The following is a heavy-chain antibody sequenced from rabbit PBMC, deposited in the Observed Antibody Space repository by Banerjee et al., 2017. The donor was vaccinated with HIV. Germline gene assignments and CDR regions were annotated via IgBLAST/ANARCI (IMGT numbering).Heavy chain of an antibody. CDR3: ARDEQASGGYVFNL. D-gene: IGHD1-1*01. J-gene: IGHJ4*01. CDR1: GFDLSSYYV. CDR2: IDAGSSGNT. Sequence: QEQLVESGGGLVKPEGSLKLSCTASGFDLSSYYVMCWVRRAPGKGLEWIACIDAGSSGNTYYASWAKSRFTISKTSSTVDLKMTSLTVADTATYFCARDEQASGGYVFNLWGQGTLVTVS. V-gene: IGHV1S45*01.